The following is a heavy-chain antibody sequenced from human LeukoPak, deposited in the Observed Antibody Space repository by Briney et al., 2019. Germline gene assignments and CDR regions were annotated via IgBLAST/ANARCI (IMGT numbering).Heavy chain of an antibody. J-gene: IGHJ4*02. D-gene: IGHD3-3*02. Sequence: PGGSLRLSCAASGFPFSSHAMSWVRRAPGKGLEWLCAINYNGAITDYADSVKGRFTISRDNAKNSLYLRMDSLRAEDTALYYCARDRLGPSFSVSHFDLWGQGTLVTVSS. CDR2: INYNGAIT. CDR3: ARDRLGPSFSVSHFDL. CDR1: GFPFSSHA. V-gene: IGHV3-20*04.